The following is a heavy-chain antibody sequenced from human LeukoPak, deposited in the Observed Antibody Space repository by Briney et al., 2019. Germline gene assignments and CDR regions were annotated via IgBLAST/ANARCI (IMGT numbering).Heavy chain of an antibody. J-gene: IGHJ4*02. V-gene: IGHV3-21*01. CDR1: GFTFSNYS. D-gene: IGHD3-22*01. CDR2: ISSSSSYI. Sequence: GGSLRLSCAAPGFTFSNYSMNWVRQAPGKGLEWVSSISSSSSYIYYADSVKGRFTISRDNAKNSLYLQMNSLRAEDTAVYYCAREGDYYDSSGYYPFFDYWGQGTLVTVSS. CDR3: AREGDYYDSSGYYPFFDY.